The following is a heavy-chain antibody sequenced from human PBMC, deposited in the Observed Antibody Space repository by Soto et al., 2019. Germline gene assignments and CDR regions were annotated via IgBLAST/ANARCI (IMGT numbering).Heavy chain of an antibody. Sequence: GGSLRLSCAASGFTFSSYDMHWVRQATGKGLEWVSAIGTAGDTYYPGSVKGRFTIPRENAKNSLYLQMKGLGAGDTAVYYCARAEGSGWPLPDAFDIWGQGTMVTVSS. CDR3: ARAEGSGWPLPDAFDI. J-gene: IGHJ3*02. CDR2: IGTAGDT. CDR1: GFTFSSYD. D-gene: IGHD6-19*01. V-gene: IGHV3-13*01.